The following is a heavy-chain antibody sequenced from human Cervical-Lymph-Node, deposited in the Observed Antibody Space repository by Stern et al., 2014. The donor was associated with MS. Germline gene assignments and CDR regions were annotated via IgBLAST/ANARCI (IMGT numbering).Heavy chain of an antibody. CDR2: IYGCYDK. CDR3: AHRLRSGDNRAYDV. Sequence: QVTLRESGPTLVKPTQTLTLTCTLSGFSFTTSGVGVGWIRQPPGKALEWLALIYGCYDKRYSPFLKTRLTITGDTSKNQVVLTLTNLDPVDTATYYCAHRLRSGDNRAYDVWGQGTRVIVSS. V-gene: IGHV2-5*01. CDR1: GFSFTTSGVG. J-gene: IGHJ3*01. D-gene: IGHD5-24*01.